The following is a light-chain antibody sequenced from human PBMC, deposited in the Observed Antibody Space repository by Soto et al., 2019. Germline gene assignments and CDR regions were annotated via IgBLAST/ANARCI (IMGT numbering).Light chain of an antibody. CDR2: GAS. J-gene: IGKJ5*01. CDR1: QSVSSY. Sequence: EIVLTQSPGTLSLSPGEGATLSCRASQSVSSYLAWYQQKPGQAPRLLIYGASSRATGIPDRFSGSGSGTDFTLTISRLEPEDFAVYYCQQYGSSFGQGTRLEIK. CDR3: QQYGSS. V-gene: IGKV3-20*01.